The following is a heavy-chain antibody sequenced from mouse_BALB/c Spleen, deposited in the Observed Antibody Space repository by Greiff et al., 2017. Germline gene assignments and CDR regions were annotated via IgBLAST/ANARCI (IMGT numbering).Heavy chain of an antibody. V-gene: IGHV5-17*02. D-gene: IGHD2-3*01. CDR2: ISSGSSTI. J-gene: IGHJ2*01. CDR1: GFTFSSFG. Sequence: EVHLVESGGGLVQPGGSRKLSCAASGFTFSSFGMHWVRQAPEKGLEWVAYISSGSSTIYNADTVKGRFTISRDNPKNTLFLQMTSLRSEDTAMYYCARSSDGLDYWGQGTTLTVSS. CDR3: ARSSDGLDY.